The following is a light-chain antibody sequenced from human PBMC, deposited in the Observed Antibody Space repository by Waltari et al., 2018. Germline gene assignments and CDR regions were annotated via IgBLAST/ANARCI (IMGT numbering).Light chain of an antibody. CDR2: QDI. CDR3: QAWDSSTVV. Sequence: SYELTQPPSVSVSPGQTASIPCPGDKLGDKYTCWYQQKPGQSPVLVIFQDIKRPSGIPERFSGSNSGNTATLTISGTQPMDEADYYCQAWDSSTVVFGGGTKLTVL. J-gene: IGLJ3*02. V-gene: IGLV3-1*01. CDR1: KLGDKY.